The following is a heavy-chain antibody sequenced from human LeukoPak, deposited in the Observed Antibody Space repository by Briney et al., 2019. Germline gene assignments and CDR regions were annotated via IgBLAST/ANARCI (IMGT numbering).Heavy chain of an antibody. CDR1: GGSISSDSYY. Sequence: SETLSLTCTVSGGSISSDSYYWAWIRQPPGKGLEWIASIYYSGSTYYNPSLKSRVTMSVDTSRNQFSLKLSSVTAADTAVYYCASLAVAGLSEGYWGQGTLVIVSS. V-gene: IGHV4-39*01. CDR3: ASLAVAGLSEGY. CDR2: IYYSGST. D-gene: IGHD6-19*01. J-gene: IGHJ4*02.